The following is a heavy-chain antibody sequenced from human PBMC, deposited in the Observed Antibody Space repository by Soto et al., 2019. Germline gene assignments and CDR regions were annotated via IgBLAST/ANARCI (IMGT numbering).Heavy chain of an antibody. CDR2: IYYSGST. CDR3: ARHEYSHGPTHYSDY. D-gene: IGHD5-12*01. V-gene: IGHV4-39*01. Sequence: SETLSLTCTVSGGSISSSSYYWGWIRQPPGKGLEWIGSIYYSGSTYYNPSLKSRVIISVDTSKNQFSLKLTSVPAADTAVYYCARHEYSHGPTHYSDYWGQGTLVTVSS. CDR1: GGSISSSSYY. J-gene: IGHJ4*02.